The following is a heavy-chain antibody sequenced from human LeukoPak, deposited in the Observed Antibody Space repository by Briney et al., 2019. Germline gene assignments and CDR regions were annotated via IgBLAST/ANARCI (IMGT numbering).Heavy chain of an antibody. CDR2: INHSGST. V-gene: IGHV4-34*01. CDR1: GGSFSGYY. Sequence: LPETLSLTCAVYGGSFSGYYWGWIRQPPGKGLEWIGEINHSGSTNYNPSLKSRVTISVDTSKNQFSLKLSSVTAADTAVYYCARDRLGYYGSGSYDYWGQGTLVTVSS. D-gene: IGHD3-10*01. J-gene: IGHJ4*02. CDR3: ARDRLGYYGSGSYDY.